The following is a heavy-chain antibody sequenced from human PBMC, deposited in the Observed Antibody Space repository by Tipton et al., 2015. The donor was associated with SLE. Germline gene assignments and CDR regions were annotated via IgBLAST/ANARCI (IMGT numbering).Heavy chain of an antibody. J-gene: IGHJ3*02. CDR2: MHYSGSS. CDR3: ARTNSYLDAFDI. CDR1: GGSISKSSYY. V-gene: IGHV4-39*01. Sequence: TLSLTCTVSGGSISKSSYYWGWIRQPPGKGLEWIGDMHYSGSSYYNPSLKSRVSISVATSTNQFSLTVSSVTAADTAVYYCARTNSYLDAFDIWGQGTMVTVSS.